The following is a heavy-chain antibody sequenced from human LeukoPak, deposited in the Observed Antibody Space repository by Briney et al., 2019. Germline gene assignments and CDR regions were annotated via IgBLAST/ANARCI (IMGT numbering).Heavy chain of an antibody. CDR2: INPNSGGT. D-gene: IGHD2-21*01. CDR1: GYTFTGYY. CDR3: ARDVEGVVVIDGLYNWFDP. V-gene: IGHV1-2*02. J-gene: IGHJ5*02. Sequence: ASVKGSCKASGYTFTGYYMHWVRQAPGQGLELMGWINPNSGGTNYAQKIQGRGTMTRDTSISTAYMELSRLRSDDTGVYYCARDVEGVVVIDGLYNWFDPWGQGTLVTVSS.